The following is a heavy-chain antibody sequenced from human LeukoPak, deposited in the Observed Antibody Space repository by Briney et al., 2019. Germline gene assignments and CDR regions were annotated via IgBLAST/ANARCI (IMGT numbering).Heavy chain of an antibody. V-gene: IGHV4-59*01. D-gene: IGHD3-22*01. CDR2: IYYSGST. Sequence: PSGTLSLTCTVSGGSISIYYWSWIRQPPGKGLEWSGYIYYSGSTNYNTSLKSRVTISVDTSKNQFSLKLSSVTAADTAVYHCARDGLYYDSSGYSVYNWFDPWGQGTLVTASS. CDR1: GGSISIYY. CDR3: ARDGLYYDSSGYSVYNWFDP. J-gene: IGHJ5*02.